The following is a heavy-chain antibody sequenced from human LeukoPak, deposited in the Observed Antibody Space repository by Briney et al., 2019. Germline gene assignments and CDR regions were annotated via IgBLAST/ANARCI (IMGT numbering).Heavy chain of an antibody. CDR3: ARGSAAVATNFDY. Sequence: ASVKVSCKASGYTFTGYYMHWVRQAPGQGLEWMGWINPNSGGTNYAQKFQGRVTMTRDTSISTAYMELSRLRSDDTAVYYCARGSAAVATNFDYWGQGTLVTVSS. J-gene: IGHJ4*02. CDR2: INPNSGGT. V-gene: IGHV1-2*02. D-gene: IGHD6-19*01. CDR1: GYTFTGYY.